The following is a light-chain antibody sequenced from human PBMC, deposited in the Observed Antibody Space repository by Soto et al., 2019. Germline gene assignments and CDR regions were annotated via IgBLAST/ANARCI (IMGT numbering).Light chain of an antibody. CDR1: QSVSSY. Sequence: EIVLTQSPATLSLSPGERATLSCRASQSVSSYLAWYQQKPGQAPRLLIYGASSRATGIPVRFSGSGSGTEFTLTISSLQSEDFAVYYCQQYNNWPFITFGQGTRLEI. V-gene: IGKV3-15*01. CDR2: GAS. CDR3: QQYNNWPFIT. J-gene: IGKJ5*01.